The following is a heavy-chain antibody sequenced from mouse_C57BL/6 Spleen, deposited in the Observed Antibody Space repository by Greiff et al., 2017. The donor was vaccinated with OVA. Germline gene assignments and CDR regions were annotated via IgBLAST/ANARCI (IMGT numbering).Heavy chain of an antibody. CDR2: IYPGDGDT. D-gene: IGHD1-1*01. J-gene: IGHJ2*01. Sequence: VKLMESGPELVKPGASVKISCKASGYAFSSSWMNWVKQRPGKGLEWIGRIYPGDGDTNYNGKFKGKATLTADKSSSTAYMQLSSLTSEDSAVYFCAITTVVATDYWGQGTTLTVSS. V-gene: IGHV1-82*01. CDR3: AITTVVATDY. CDR1: GYAFSSSW.